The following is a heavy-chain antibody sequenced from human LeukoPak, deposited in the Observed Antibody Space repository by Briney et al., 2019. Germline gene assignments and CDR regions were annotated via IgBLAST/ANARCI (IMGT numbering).Heavy chain of an antibody. CDR3: ASWVDTAMVYHDAFDI. CDR1: GYTVTGYY. V-gene: IGHV1-2*06. D-gene: IGHD5-18*01. J-gene: IGHJ3*02. CDR2: INPNSGGT. Sequence: GASVKVSCKASGYTVTGYYMHWVRQAPGQGLEWMGRINPNSGGTNYAQKFQGRVTMTRDTSISTAYMELSRLRSDDTAVYYCASWVDTAMVYHDAFDIWGQGTMVTVSS.